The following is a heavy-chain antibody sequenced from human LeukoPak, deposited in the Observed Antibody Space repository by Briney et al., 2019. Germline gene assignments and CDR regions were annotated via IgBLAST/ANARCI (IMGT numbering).Heavy chain of an antibody. CDR2: IYHSGTT. D-gene: IGHD4-17*01. CDR3: ARFDHGDFLFDY. CDR1: VGSISSSHW. Sequence: SETLSLTCAVSVGSISSSHWWSWVRQPPGKGLEWIGEIYHSGTTNYNPSLENRVTMSVDKSKNHFSLKLTSVTAADTAVYYRARFDHGDFLFDYWGQGALVTVSS. J-gene: IGHJ4*02. V-gene: IGHV4-4*02.